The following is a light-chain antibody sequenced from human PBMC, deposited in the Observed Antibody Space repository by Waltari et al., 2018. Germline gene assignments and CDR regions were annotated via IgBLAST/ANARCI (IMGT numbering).Light chain of an antibody. J-gene: IGKJ3*01. Sequence: DIEMTRSPSSLSASVGDKVTLNCQANHSIRNCLASYQQKPVKAPRPLIYKASTLESGVPSRFAASGSGTDFTLTISGLQSEDFATYYCQQCHSPPFSFGRGTKVDIK. CDR3: QQCHSPPFS. CDR2: KAS. CDR1: HSIRNC. V-gene: IGKV1-5*03.